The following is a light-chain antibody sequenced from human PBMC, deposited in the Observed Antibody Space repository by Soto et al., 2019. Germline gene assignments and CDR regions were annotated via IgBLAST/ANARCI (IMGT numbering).Light chain of an antibody. CDR1: QSVSTS. CDR3: QVRDVWPS. V-gene: IGKV3D-11*02. J-gene: IGKJ1*01. Sequence: IVLTQSPVTLAVSPGESAVLSCRASQSVSTSLAWYQHKPGQAPRLFIYDASKRAPGIPARFTGSGPGTDFTLTISSLEPEDIAIYYCQVRDVWPSFGQGTKVDIK. CDR2: DAS.